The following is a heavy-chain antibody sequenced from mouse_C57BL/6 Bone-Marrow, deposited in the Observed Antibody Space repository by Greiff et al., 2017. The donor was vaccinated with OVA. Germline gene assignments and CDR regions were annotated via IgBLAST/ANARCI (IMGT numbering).Heavy chain of an antibody. D-gene: IGHD2-4*01. V-gene: IGHV2-2*01. CDR1: GFSLTSYG. CDR3: AREVGGLRRYAMDY. Sequence: VKLQESGPGLVQPSQSLSITCTVSGFSLTSYGVHWVRQSPGKGLEWLGVIWSGGSTDYNAAFISRLSISKDNSKSQVFFKMNSLQADDTAIYYCAREVGGLRRYAMDYWGQGTSVTVSS. J-gene: IGHJ4*01. CDR2: IWSGGST.